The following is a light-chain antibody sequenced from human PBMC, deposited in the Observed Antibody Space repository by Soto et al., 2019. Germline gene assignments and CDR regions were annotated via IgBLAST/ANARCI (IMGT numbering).Light chain of an antibody. CDR1: EDISNY. J-gene: IGKJ1*01. V-gene: IGKV1-27*01. CDR2: GAS. CDR3: QNYNRAPWT. Sequence: DIQMTQSPSSLSASVGDRVTITCRASEDISNYLACYQQKPGKVPKLLIYGASTLQSVVPSRFSGSGSGTDFTLTISSLQTEDVATYYCQNYNRAPWTFGQGTKVESK.